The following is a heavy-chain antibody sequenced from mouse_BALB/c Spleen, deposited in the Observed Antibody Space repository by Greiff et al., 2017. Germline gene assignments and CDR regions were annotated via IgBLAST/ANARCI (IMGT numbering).Heavy chain of an antibody. D-gene: IGHD2-4*01. CDR2: ISSGSSTI. J-gene: IGHJ3*01. Sequence: EVMLVESGGGLVQPGGSRKLSCAASGFTFSSFGMHWVRQAPEKVLEWVAYISSGSSTIYYADTVKGRFTISRDNPKNTLFLQMTSLRSEDTAMYYCARSHYDYDWFAYWGQGTLVTVSA. V-gene: IGHV5-17*02. CDR1: GFTFSSFG. CDR3: ARSHYDYDWFAY.